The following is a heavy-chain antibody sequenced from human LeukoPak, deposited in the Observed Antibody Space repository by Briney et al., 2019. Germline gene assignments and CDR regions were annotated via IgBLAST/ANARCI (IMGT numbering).Heavy chain of an antibody. CDR1: GFTFGSYG. Sequence: GGSLRLSCAASGFTFGSYGMTWVRQAPGKGLEWVSAIGGGGLGTYYADSVKGRFTISRDNSRNTLYLQMNSLRVEDTAVYYCARMGQWLALDYWGQGTLVTVSS. CDR2: IGGGGLGT. D-gene: IGHD6-19*01. CDR3: ARMGQWLALDY. V-gene: IGHV3-23*01. J-gene: IGHJ4*02.